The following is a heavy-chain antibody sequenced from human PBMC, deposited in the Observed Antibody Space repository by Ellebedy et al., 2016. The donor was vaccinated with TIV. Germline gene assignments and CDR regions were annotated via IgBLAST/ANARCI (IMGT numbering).Heavy chain of an antibody. V-gene: IGHV3-7*03. Sequence: GESLKISCAASGFTFSNYYITWVRQAPGKGLEWVANIHQDGSDKHYVDSVKGRFTISRDNAKNSLYLQMNSLRAEDTAVYYCAQRGADYWGQGTPVTVSS. D-gene: IGHD3-16*01. J-gene: IGHJ4*02. CDR2: IHQDGSDK. CDR3: AQRGADY. CDR1: GFTFSNYY.